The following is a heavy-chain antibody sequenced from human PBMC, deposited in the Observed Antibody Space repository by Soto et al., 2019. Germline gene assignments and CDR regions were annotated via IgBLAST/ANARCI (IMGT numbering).Heavy chain of an antibody. D-gene: IGHD3-22*01. Sequence: QVQLQQWGAGLLKPSETLSLTCAVYGGSFSGYYWSWIRQPPGKGLEWIGEITHSGSTNYNPSLKSRVTISVDTSKNQFSLKLSSVTAADTAVYYCARGLTYYDSSAFDYWGQGTLVTVSS. J-gene: IGHJ4*02. V-gene: IGHV4-34*01. CDR1: GGSFSGYY. CDR2: ITHSGST. CDR3: ARGLTYYDSSAFDY.